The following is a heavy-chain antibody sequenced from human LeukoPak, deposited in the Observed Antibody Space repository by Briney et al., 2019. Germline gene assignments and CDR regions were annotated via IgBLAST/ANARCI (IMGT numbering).Heavy chain of an antibody. D-gene: IGHD4-17*01. V-gene: IGHV3-30*02. CDR3: AKGGASVTRYVDY. Sequence: GGSLRLSCAASGFTFSSYGMHWVRQAPGKGLEWVAFIRYDGNNKYYADSVKGRFTISRDNSKNTLYLQMNSLRPEDTAVYYCAKGGASVTRYVDYWGQGTLVTVSS. J-gene: IGHJ4*02. CDR2: IRYDGNNK. CDR1: GFTFSSYG.